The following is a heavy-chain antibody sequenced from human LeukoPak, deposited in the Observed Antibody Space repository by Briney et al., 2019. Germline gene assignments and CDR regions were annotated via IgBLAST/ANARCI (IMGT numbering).Heavy chain of an antibody. J-gene: IGHJ4*02. CDR2: IIPIFGTA. Sequence: SVKVSCKASGGTFSSYAISWVRQAPGQGLEWMGGIIPIFGTANYAQKFQGRVTITTDESTSTAYMELSSLRSEDTAVYYCARAGHIVGATYRFDYWGQGTLVTVSS. CDR1: GGTFSSYA. D-gene: IGHD1-26*01. CDR3: ARAGHIVGATYRFDY. V-gene: IGHV1-69*05.